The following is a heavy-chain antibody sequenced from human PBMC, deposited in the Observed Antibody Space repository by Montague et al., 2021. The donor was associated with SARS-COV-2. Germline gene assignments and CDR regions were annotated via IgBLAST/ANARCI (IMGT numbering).Heavy chain of an antibody. CDR1: GGSISSYY. CDR2: IYYSGST. CDR3: ARGPQEYRITMIVVDYWYFDL. J-gene: IGHJ2*01. D-gene: IGHD3-22*01. Sequence: SETLSLTCTVSGGSISSYYWSWIRQPPGKGLEWIGYIYYSGSTNYNPSLKSRVTISVDTSKNQFSLKLSSVTAADTAVYYCARGPQEYRITMIVVDYWYFDLWGRGPLVTVS. V-gene: IGHV4-59*01.